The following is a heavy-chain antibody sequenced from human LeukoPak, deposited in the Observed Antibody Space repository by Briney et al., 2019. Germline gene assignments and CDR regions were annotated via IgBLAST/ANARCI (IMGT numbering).Heavy chain of an antibody. CDR1: GGSISSGGYS. V-gene: IGHV4-30-2*01. J-gene: IGHJ4*02. D-gene: IGHD3-9*01. CDR3: ARELPTGWVDY. Sequence: PSQTLSLTCAVSGGSISSGGYSWSWIRQPPGKGLEWIGYIYRSGSTYYNPSLKSRVTISVDRSKNQFSLKLSSVTAADTAVYYCARELPTGWVDYWGQGTLVTVSS. CDR2: IYRSGST.